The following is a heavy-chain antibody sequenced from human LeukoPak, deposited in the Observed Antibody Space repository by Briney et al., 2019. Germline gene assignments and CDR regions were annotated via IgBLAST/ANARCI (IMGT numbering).Heavy chain of an antibody. Sequence: PGGSLRLSCAASRFTVSSNYMIWVPQAPAKGLECVSVIYSGCSTYYADSVKGRFTVTRDNSKNTLYLQMNSLRAEDKAVYYCAKGPIAARPHWFDPWGQGTLVTVSS. CDR1: RFTVSSNY. CDR2: IYSGCST. D-gene: IGHD6-6*01. V-gene: IGHV3-53*01. J-gene: IGHJ5*02. CDR3: AKGPIAARPHWFDP.